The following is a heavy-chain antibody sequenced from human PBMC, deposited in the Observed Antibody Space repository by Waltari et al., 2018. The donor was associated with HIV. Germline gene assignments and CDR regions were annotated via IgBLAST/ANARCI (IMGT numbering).Heavy chain of an antibody. Sequence: QVQLVQSGAEVKKPGSAVKVSCKSSGGTARRYGVSWVRQATGQGLEWMVGIIPLFGTVHYAQKFQGRVTITADGSTSTVYMELSSLRSEDTAVYYCARDKAHNDVWSGYVSWGQGTLVTVSS. CDR3: ARDKAHNDVWSGYVS. D-gene: IGHD3-3*01. J-gene: IGHJ5*02. V-gene: IGHV1-69*01. CDR1: GGTARRYG. CDR2: IIPLFGTV.